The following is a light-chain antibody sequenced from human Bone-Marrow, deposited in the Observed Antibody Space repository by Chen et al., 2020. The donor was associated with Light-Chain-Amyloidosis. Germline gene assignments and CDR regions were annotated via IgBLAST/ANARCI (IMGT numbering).Light chain of an antibody. CDR1: QSIQYNSDNKNY. J-gene: IGKJ1*01. Sequence: DIVMTQSPDSLAVSLGERATINCKSSQSIQYNSDNKNYLAWYQQKPGQPPKLLIYWASTRESGVPDRFRGSGSETDFTLTISSLQAEDVAVCYCQQYYSTPLTFGQGTRVEIK. CDR3: QQYYSTPLT. CDR2: WAS. V-gene: IGKV4-1*01.